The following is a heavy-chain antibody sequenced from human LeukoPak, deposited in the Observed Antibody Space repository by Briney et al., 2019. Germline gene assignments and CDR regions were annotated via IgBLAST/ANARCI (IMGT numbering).Heavy chain of an antibody. D-gene: IGHD5-24*01. J-gene: IGHJ4*02. V-gene: IGHV3-30*18. CDR1: GFTFSSYA. Sequence: PGGSLRLSCAASGFTFSSYAMHWVRQAPGKGLEWVAVISYDGSNKYYADSVKGRFTISRDNSKNTLYLQMNSLRAEDTAVYYCAKSRGLATITNWGQGTLVTVSS. CDR2: ISYDGSNK. CDR3: AKSRGLATITN.